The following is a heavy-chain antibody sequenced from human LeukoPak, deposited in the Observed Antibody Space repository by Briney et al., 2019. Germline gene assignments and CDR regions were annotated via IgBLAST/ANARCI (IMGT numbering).Heavy chain of an antibody. CDR2: IYYSGST. V-gene: IGHV4-34*01. D-gene: IGHD3-9*01. J-gene: IGHJ3*02. CDR3: ASPHYDILTGYYSPHDAFDI. CDR1: GGSFSGYY. Sequence: SETLSLTCAVYGGSFSGYYWSWIRQPPGKGLEWIGSIYYSGSTYYNPSLKSRVTISVDTSKNQFSLKLSSVTAADTAVYYCASPHYDILTGYYSPHDAFDIWGQGTMVTVSS.